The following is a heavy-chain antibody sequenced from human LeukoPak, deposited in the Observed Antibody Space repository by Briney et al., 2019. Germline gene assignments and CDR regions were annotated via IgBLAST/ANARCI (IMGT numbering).Heavy chain of an antibody. D-gene: IGHD2-2*01. J-gene: IGHJ4*02. CDR3: AKDPPYCSSTSCSYFDY. CDR2: ISGSGDDT. CDR1: GFTFRQYA. V-gene: IGHV3-23*01. Sequence: PGGSLRLSCAASGFTFRQYAMSWVRQAPGKGLEWVSGISGSGDDTYYTDSVKGRFTISRDNSKNTLYLQMNSLRAEDTAVYYCAKDPPYCSSTSCSYFDYWGQGTLVTVSS.